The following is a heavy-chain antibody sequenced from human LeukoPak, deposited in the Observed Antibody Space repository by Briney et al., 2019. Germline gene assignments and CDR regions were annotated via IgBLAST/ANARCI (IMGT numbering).Heavy chain of an antibody. CDR1: GYTFTSYG. CDR3: ARDPHIVVVPAAIRGWFDP. V-gene: IGHV1-18*01. D-gene: IGHD2-2*02. J-gene: IGHJ5*02. Sequence: ASVKVSCKASGYTFTSYGISWVRQAPGQGLEWMGCISAYNGNTNYAQKLQGRVTMTTDTSTSTAYMELRSLRSDDTAVYYCARDPHIVVVPAAIRGWFDPWGQGTLVTVSS. CDR2: ISAYNGNT.